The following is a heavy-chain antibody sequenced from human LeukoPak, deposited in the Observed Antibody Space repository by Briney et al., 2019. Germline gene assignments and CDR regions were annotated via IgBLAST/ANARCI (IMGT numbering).Heavy chain of an antibody. CDR3: AGVPHNLRSSWYFDY. D-gene: IGHD6-13*01. CDR2: INPNSGGT. V-gene: IGHV1-2*02. CDR1: GYTFTGYY. J-gene: IGHJ4*02. Sequence: ASVKVSCKASGYTFTGYYMHWVRQAPGQGLEWMGWINPNSGGTNYAQKFQGRVTMTRDTSISTAYMELSRLRSDDTAVYYCAGVPHNLRSSWYFDYWGQGTLVTVSS.